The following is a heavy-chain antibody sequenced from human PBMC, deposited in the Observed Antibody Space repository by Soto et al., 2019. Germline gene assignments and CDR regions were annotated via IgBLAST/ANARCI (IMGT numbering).Heavy chain of an antibody. V-gene: IGHV1-58*01. CDR3: AAGYFCDFCRGYFYD. CDR2: IVVGSGNT. Sequence: SVKVACKASGFTFTSSAVQWVRQARGQRLEWIGWIVVGSGNTNYAQKFQERVTITRDMSTSTAYMELSSLRSEDTAVYYCAAGYFCDFCRGYFYDWGQGTLVRVCS. J-gene: IGHJ4*02. D-gene: IGHD3-3*01. CDR1: GFTFTSSA.